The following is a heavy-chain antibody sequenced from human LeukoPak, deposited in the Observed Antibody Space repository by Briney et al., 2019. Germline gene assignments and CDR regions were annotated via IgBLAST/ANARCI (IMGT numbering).Heavy chain of an antibody. V-gene: IGHV4-34*01. Sequence: SETLSLTCAVYGGSFSGYYWSWIRQPPGKGLEWIGEINHSGSTNYNPSLKSRATISVDTSKSQFSLKLSSMTAADMAVYYCARGTELGNWFDPWGQGTLVTVSS. CDR1: GGSFSGYY. CDR3: ARGTELGNWFDP. CDR2: INHSGST. J-gene: IGHJ5*02. D-gene: IGHD7-27*01.